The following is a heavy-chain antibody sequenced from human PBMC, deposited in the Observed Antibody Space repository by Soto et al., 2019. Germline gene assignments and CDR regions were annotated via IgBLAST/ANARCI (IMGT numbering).Heavy chain of an antibody. CDR3: AREVWAPPYYYYIDV. D-gene: IGHD3-16*01. Sequence: AAVKVSCKASGYTFTSYGISWVRQAPGQGLEWMGWISAYNGNTNYAQKLQGRVTMTTDTSTSTAYMELRSLRSDDTAVYYCAREVWAPPYYYYIDVWGKGTTVTVSS. CDR1: GYTFTSYG. V-gene: IGHV1-18*01. J-gene: IGHJ6*03. CDR2: ISAYNGNT.